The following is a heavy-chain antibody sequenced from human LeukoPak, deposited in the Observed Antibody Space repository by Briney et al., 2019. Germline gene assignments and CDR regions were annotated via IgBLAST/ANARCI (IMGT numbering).Heavy chain of an antibody. CDR3: ARVPTSGFDEYDI. J-gene: IGHJ3*02. V-gene: IGHV3-30*03. CDR1: GFTFSSCG. D-gene: IGHD5-12*01. CDR2: ISDDGINK. Sequence: GGSLRLSCAASGFTFSSCGMHWVRQAPGKGLEWEAAISDDGINKYYADSVEGRFTISRDNSKDTLYLQMDSLRAEDTAIYYCARVPTSGFDEYDIWGRGTMVIVSS.